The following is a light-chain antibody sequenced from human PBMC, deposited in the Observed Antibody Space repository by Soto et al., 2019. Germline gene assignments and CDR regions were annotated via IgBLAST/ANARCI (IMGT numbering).Light chain of an antibody. J-gene: IGKJ3*01. CDR2: AAS. CDR1: QGISNW. CDR3: QQANSLPVT. Sequence: DIQMTQSPSSVSASVGDRVTITCRASQGISNWLAWYQQRPGKAPSLLIHAASSLQSGVPSRFSGSGYGTDFTLTISSLQPEDFATYFCQQANSLPVTFGPGTKVDIK. V-gene: IGKV1-12*01.